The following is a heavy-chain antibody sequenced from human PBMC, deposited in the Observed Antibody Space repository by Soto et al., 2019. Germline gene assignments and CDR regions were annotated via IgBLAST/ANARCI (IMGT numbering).Heavy chain of an antibody. J-gene: IGHJ4*02. CDR3: AREVECSGGSCYVY. CDR1: GYTFTSYY. V-gene: IGHV1-8*01. D-gene: IGHD2-15*01. Sequence: GASVKVSCKASGYTFTSYYINWVRQATGQGLEWMGWMNPNSGNTGYAQKFQGRVTMTRNTSISTAYMELSSLRSEDTAVYYCAREVECSGGSCYVYWGQGTLVTVSS. CDR2: MNPNSGNT.